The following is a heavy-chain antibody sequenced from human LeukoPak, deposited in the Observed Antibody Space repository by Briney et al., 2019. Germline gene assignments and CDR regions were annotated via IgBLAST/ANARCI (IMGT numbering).Heavy chain of an antibody. CDR3: ARAPKGAPDAFDI. CDR2: IYYSGST. D-gene: IGHD3-16*01. J-gene: IGHJ3*02. CDR1: GGSISSSSYY. Sequence: SETLSLTCTVSGGSISSSSYYWGWIRQPPGKGLEWIGSIYYSGSTYYNPSLKSRVTISVDTSKNQFSLKLSSVTAADTAVYYCARAPKGAPDAFDIWGQGTMVTVSS. V-gene: IGHV4-39*07.